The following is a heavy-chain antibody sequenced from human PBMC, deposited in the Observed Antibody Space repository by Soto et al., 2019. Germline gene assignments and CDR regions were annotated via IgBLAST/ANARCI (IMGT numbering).Heavy chain of an antibody. D-gene: IGHD5-18*01. CDR2: INPNSGGT. CDR3: ARGYGYSYGSESYYYYGMDV. V-gene: IGHV1-2*04. CDR1: GYTFTGYY. Sequence: ASVKVSCKASGYTFTGYYMHWVRQAPGQGLEWMGWINPNSGGTNYAQKFQGWVTMTRDTSISTAYMELSRLGSDDTAVYYCARGYGYSYGSESYYYYGMDVWGQGTTVTVSS. J-gene: IGHJ6*02.